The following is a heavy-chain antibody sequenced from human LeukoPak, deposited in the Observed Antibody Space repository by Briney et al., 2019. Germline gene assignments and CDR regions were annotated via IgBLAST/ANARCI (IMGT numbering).Heavy chain of an antibody. D-gene: IGHD2-21*02. CDR2: IIPILCIA. CDR1: GGTFRSYA. V-gene: IGHV1-69*04. CDR3: ARSLSSALYCGGDCYSAPFDY. Sequence: SVKVSCKASGGTFRSYAISWVRQAPGQGLEGMGRIIPILCIANYAQKFQGRVTITADKSTSTAYMELSSLRSEDTAVYYCARSLSSALYCGGDCYSAPFDYWGQGTLVTVSS. J-gene: IGHJ4*02.